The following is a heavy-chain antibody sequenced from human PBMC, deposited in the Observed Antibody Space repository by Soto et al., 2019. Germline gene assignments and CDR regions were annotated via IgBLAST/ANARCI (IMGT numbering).Heavy chain of an antibody. D-gene: IGHD6-13*01. Sequence: QVTLKESGPVLVKPTETLTLTCTVSGFSLSNARMGVSWIRQPPGKALEWLEHIFSNDEKSYSTSLKSRLTISKDTSKSQVVLTMTNMDPVDTATYYCARIPRYSSSWYGMDVWGQGTTVTVSS. CDR2: IFSNDEK. CDR3: ARIPRYSSSWYGMDV. V-gene: IGHV2-26*01. CDR1: GFSLSNARMG. J-gene: IGHJ6*02.